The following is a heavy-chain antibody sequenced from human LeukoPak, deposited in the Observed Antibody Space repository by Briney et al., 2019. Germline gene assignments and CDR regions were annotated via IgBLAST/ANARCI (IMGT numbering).Heavy chain of an antibody. D-gene: IGHD6-19*01. CDR2: ISYDGSNR. Sequence: GRSLRLSRAASGFTFSSYGMHWVRQAPGKGLEWGAVISYDGSNRYFADSVKGRFTISRDNSKNTLYLQMNSLRAEDTAVYYCAKDSGIAVAGTLRAFDIWGQGTMVTVSS. CDR1: GFTFSSYG. J-gene: IGHJ3*02. V-gene: IGHV3-30*18. CDR3: AKDSGIAVAGTLRAFDI.